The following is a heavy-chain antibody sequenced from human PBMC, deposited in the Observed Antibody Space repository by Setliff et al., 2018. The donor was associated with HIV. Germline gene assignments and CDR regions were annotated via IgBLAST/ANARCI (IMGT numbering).Heavy chain of an antibody. D-gene: IGHD6-13*01. V-gene: IGHV4-30-2*02. CDR1: GGSMRSSGYS. CDR3: ARRSGAAVFYYFDY. Sequence: SETLSLTCAVSGGSMRSSGYSWTWIRQAPGKGLEWVGYIYYNGNAYYNPSLKSRVAISVDTSKNQFSLKLTSVTPADTAVYYCARRSGAAVFYYFDYWGQGTLVTVSS. CDR2: IYYNGNA. J-gene: IGHJ4*02.